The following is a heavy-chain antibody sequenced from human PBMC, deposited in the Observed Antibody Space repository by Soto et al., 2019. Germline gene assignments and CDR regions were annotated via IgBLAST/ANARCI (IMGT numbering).Heavy chain of an antibody. V-gene: IGHV4-30-2*01. J-gene: IGHJ4*02. CDR1: EGSIVGRGYP. CDR3: AREGGSSLGLWSKVLEF. Sequence: AVAEGSIVGRGYPCSWIRQPPGKGLEWIGYIYHSGSTYYNPSLKSRVTISVDRSKNQFSLKLSSVTAADTAVYYCAREGGSSLGLWSKVLEFWRQG. D-gene: IGHD6-13*01. CDR2: IYHSGST.